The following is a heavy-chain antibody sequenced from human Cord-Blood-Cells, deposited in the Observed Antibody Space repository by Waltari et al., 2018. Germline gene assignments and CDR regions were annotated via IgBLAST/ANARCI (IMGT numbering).Heavy chain of an antibody. D-gene: IGHD3-3*01. CDR1: GGSFSGYY. Sequence: QVQLQQWGAGLLKPSETLSLTCAVYGGSFSGYYWSWIRQPPGKGLEWMGEINHSGSTNYNRALKSRVTISVDTSKNQFSLKLGSVTAADTAVYYCARGRSGYYYPDYWGQGTLVTVSS. J-gene: IGHJ4*02. V-gene: IGHV4-34*01. CDR2: INHSGST. CDR3: ARGRSGYYYPDY.